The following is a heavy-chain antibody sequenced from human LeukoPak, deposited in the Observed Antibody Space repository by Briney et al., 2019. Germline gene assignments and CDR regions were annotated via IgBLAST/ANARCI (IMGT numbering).Heavy chain of an antibody. CDR3: ARDSGDGYTPPDYYYYMDV. CDR2: INTNTGNP. Sequence: ASVKVSCKASGYTFTSYAMNWVRQAPGQGLEWMGWINTNTGNPTYAQGFTGRFVFSLDTSVSTAYLQISSLKAEDTAVYYCARDSGDGYTPPDYYYYMDVWGKGTTVTVSS. V-gene: IGHV7-4-1*02. J-gene: IGHJ6*03. D-gene: IGHD5-24*01. CDR1: GYTFTSYA.